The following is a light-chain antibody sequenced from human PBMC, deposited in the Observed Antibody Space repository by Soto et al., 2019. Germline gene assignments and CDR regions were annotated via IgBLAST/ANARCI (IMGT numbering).Light chain of an antibody. V-gene: IGLV2-14*01. Sequence: QSALTQPASVSASPGQSITISCTGTSSDVGGHNYVSWYQQYPGTAPKLMIHDVTIRPSGVSDRFTGSKSGNTASLSISGLQAEDEADYYCSSYTSSTTLVVFGGGTKLTVL. CDR2: DVT. J-gene: IGLJ2*01. CDR1: SSDVGGHNY. CDR3: SSYTSSTTLVV.